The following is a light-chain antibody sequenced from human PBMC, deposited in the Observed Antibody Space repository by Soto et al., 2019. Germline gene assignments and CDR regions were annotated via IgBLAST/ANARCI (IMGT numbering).Light chain of an antibody. CDR1: QSVSSY. J-gene: IGKJ1*01. CDR3: QQRGNWPRT. V-gene: IGKV3-11*01. Sequence: EIVLTQSPATLSLSPGERATLSCRASQSVSSYLAWYQQKPGQAPRLLIYDASNRATGIPARFSGSGPGTDFTLTISSLEPEDFAVYYCQQRGNWPRTFGQGTKVDIK. CDR2: DAS.